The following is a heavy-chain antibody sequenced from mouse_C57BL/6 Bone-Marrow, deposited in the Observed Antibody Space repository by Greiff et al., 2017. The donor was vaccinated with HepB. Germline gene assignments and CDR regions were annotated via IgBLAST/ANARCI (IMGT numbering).Heavy chain of an antibody. Sequence: EVQLVESGGGLVQPKGSLKLSCAASGFSFNTYAMNWVRQAPGKGLEWVARIRSKSNNYATYYADSVKDRFTISRDDSESMLYLQMNNLKTEDTAMYYCVRYSFYAMDYWGQGTSVTVSS. J-gene: IGHJ4*01. CDR1: GFSFNTYA. D-gene: IGHD2-12*01. V-gene: IGHV10-1*01. CDR3: VRYSFYAMDY. CDR2: IRSKSNNYAT.